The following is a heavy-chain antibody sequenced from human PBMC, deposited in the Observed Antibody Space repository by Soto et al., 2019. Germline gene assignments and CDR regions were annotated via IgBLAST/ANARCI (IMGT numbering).Heavy chain of an antibody. V-gene: IGHV3-30-3*01. CDR2: ISDDGSNK. CDR3: ARDHCASSWSYLDY. Sequence: QVQLVESGGGVVQPGRSLRLSCAVSGFTFTNYAMHWFRQAPGKGQEWVAVISDDGSNKKYADSVKGRFTISRDTSKNTMDMQMMSLRGEDTALSYCARDHCASSWSYLDYWGQGTLVTVSS. CDR1: GFTFTNYA. D-gene: IGHD6-13*01. J-gene: IGHJ4*02.